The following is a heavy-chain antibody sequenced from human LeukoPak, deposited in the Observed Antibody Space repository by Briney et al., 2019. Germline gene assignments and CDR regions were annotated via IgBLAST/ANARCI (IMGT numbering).Heavy chain of an antibody. Sequence: GASVKVSCKASGYTFTGYYMPWVRQAPGQGLEWMGWINPNSGGTNYAQKLQGRVTMTTDTSTSTAYMELRSLRSDDTAVYYCARVAIAAAWFLNWFDPWGQGTLVTVSS. CDR3: ARVAIAAAWFLNWFDP. V-gene: IGHV1-2*02. J-gene: IGHJ5*02. D-gene: IGHD6-13*01. CDR1: GYTFTGYY. CDR2: INPNSGGT.